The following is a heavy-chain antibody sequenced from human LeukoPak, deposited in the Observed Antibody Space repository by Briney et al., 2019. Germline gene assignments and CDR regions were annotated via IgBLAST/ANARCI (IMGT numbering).Heavy chain of an antibody. D-gene: IGHD1-14*01. CDR2: ISSSSSTI. CDR3: AKDFSQNRRRESYYMDV. Sequence: GGSLRLSCAASGFTFSSYRMNWVRQAPGKGLEWVSYISSSSSTIYYADSVKGRFTISRDNAKNSLYLQMNSLRAEDTAVYYCAKDFSQNRRRESYYMDVWGKGTTVTVSS. V-gene: IGHV3-48*01. CDR1: GFTFSSYR. J-gene: IGHJ6*03.